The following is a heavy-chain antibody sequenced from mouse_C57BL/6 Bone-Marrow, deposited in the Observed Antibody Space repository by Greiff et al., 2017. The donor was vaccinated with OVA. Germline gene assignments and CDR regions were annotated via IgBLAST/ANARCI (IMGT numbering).Heavy chain of an antibody. CDR1: GFTFSSYT. CDR2: ISGGGGNT. V-gene: IGHV5-9*04. CDR3: ARRYYGSSYGYFDV. D-gene: IGHD1-1*01. Sequence: EVHLVESGGGLVKPGGSLKLSCAASGFTFSSYTMSWVRQTPAKRLEWVATISGGGGNTYYQDSVKGRFTISRDNAKNTLDLLMSSLRSEDTAVYYCARRYYGSSYGYFDVWGTGTTVTVSS. J-gene: IGHJ1*03.